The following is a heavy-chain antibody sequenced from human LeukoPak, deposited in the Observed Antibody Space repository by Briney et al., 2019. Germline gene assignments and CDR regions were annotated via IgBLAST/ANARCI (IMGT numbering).Heavy chain of an antibody. CDR3: AAAVRDRGCSGYVVYYYYGMDV. D-gene: IGHD5-12*01. Sequence: GTSVKVSCKASGFTFTSSAMQWVRQARGQRLEWIGWIVVGSGNTNYAQKFQERVTITRDMSTSTAYMELSSLRSEDTAVYYCAAAVRDRGCSGYVVYYYYGMDVWGQGTTVTVSS. V-gene: IGHV1-58*02. CDR1: GFTFTSSA. J-gene: IGHJ6*02. CDR2: IVVGSGNT.